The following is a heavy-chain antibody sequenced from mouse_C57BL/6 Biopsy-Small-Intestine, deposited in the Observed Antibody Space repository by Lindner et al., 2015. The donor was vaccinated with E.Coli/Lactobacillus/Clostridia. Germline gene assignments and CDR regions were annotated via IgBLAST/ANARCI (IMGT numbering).Heavy chain of an antibody. D-gene: IGHD4-1*01. V-gene: IGHV1-62-2*01. CDR3: ARHEEDWGRFAY. CDR1: GYTFTEYT. Sequence: VQLQESGTGLVKPGASVKLSCKASGYTFTEYTIHWVKQRSGQGLEWIGWFYPGSGNIKYNEKFKDKATLTADKSSSTVYMELSRLTSEDSAVYFCARHEEDWGRFAYWGQGTLVTVSA. CDR2: FYPGSGNI. J-gene: IGHJ3*01.